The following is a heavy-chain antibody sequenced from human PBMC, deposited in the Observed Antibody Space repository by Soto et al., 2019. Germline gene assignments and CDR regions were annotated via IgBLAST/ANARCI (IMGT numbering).Heavy chain of an antibody. V-gene: IGHV4-39*01. CDR2: VYHDGTN. D-gene: IGHD2-15*01. J-gene: IGHJ6*02. Sequence: QLKESGPGQVSPSETLSLTCSVSGASIDDRGHHWSWLRRSPGRGLEWLGSVYHDGTNYYNQSLKSRGSVYVDTCKNQFSLKLASVNDDDTAVYYCARHKRISVVSFFRKDPYLGLDVWGQGTTVTVSS. CDR3: ARHKRISVVSFFRKDPYLGLDV. CDR1: GASIDDRGHH.